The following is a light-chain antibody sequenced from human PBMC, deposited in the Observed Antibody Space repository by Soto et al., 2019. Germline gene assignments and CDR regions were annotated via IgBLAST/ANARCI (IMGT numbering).Light chain of an antibody. CDR2: GAS. CDR3: QQYGRSQT. Sequence: EIVLTQSPGTLSLSPGERATLSCRASQSVSSSYLAWHQQKPGQAPRLLICGASSRATGIPDSFSGSGCGTDFPLTISRLEPEDFAVYYWQQYGRSQTFGQGTRLEIK. V-gene: IGKV3-20*01. CDR1: QSVSSSY. J-gene: IGKJ5*01.